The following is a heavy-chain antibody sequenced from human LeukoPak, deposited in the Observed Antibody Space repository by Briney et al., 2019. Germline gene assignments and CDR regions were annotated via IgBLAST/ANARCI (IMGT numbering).Heavy chain of an antibody. Sequence: GGSLRLSCAASGFTFSSYSMNWVRQAPGKGLEWVSSISSSSSYIYYADSVKGRFTISRDNAKNSLYLQMNSLRAEDTAVYYCARISSRVYAIDYWGQGTLVTVSS. D-gene: IGHD2-8*01. CDR1: GFTFSSYS. J-gene: IGHJ4*02. CDR3: ARISSRVYAIDY. V-gene: IGHV3-21*01. CDR2: ISSSSSYI.